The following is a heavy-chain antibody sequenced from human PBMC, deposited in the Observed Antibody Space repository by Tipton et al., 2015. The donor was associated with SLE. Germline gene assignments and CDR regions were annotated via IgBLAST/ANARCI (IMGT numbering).Heavy chain of an antibody. J-gene: IGHJ3*01. CDR2: INHSGST. CDR3: ARGGPYVDFCPRPRGGYLDV. V-gene: IGHV4-34*01. D-gene: IGHD3-3*01. Sequence: TLSLTCAVYGGSFSGYYWSWIRQPPGKGLEWIGEINHSGSTNYNPSLKSRVTISVDTSKNQFSLKLSSVTAADTAVYYCARGGPYVDFCPRPRGGYLDVRGPGATVPVSS. CDR1: GGSFSGYY.